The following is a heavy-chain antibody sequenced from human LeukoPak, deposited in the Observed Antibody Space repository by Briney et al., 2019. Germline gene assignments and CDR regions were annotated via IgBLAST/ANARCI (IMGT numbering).Heavy chain of an antibody. D-gene: IGHD3-3*01. V-gene: IGHV4-59*02. CDR3: ARTYYDFWSGPEAFDI. CDR2: IYCSGST. J-gene: IGHJ3*02. Sequence: SETLSLTCTVSGGSVSSYYWSWIRQPPGKGLEWIGYIYCSGSTNYNPSLKSRVTISVDTSKNQFSLKLSSVTAADTAVYYCARTYYDFWSGPEAFDIWGQGTMVTVSS. CDR1: GGSVSSYY.